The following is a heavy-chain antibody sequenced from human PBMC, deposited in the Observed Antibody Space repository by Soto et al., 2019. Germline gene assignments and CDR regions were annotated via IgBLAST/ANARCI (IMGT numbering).Heavy chain of an antibody. D-gene: IGHD4-17*01. Sequence: SETQSLTCAVSGYSISSGYYWGWIRQPPGKGLEWIASIYHSGSTYYNPSLKSRVTISVDTSKNRFSLKLSSVTAADTAVYYCARGAATVTPGWFDPWGQVTLVTVSS. J-gene: IGHJ5*02. CDR1: GYSISSGYY. CDR2: IYHSGST. CDR3: ARGAATVTPGWFDP. V-gene: IGHV4-38-2*01.